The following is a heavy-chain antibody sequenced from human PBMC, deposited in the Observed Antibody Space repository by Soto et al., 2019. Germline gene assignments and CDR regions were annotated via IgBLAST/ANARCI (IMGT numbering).Heavy chain of an antibody. J-gene: IGHJ4*02. CDR1: GGSFSGYY. D-gene: IGHD3-10*01. CDR2: IYYSGST. CDR3: ARDGWGGY. V-gene: IGHV4-59*01. Sequence: PSETLSLTCAVYGGSFSGYYWSWIRQPPGKGLEWIGYIYYSGSTNYNPSLKSRVTISVDTSKNQFSLKLSSVTAADTAVYYCARDGWGGYWGQGTLVTVSS.